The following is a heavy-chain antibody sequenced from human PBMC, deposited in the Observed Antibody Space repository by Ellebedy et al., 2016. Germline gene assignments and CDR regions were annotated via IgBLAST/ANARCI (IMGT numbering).Heavy chain of an antibody. J-gene: IGHJ6*03. V-gene: IGHV3-21*03. Sequence: GGSLRLXXAASGFTFSSYSMNWVRQAPGKGLEWVSSISSSSSYIYYADSVKGRFTISRDNSKNTLYLQMNSLRAEDTAVYYCAKDLVYCSSTSCYYYYYMDVWGKGTTVTVSS. D-gene: IGHD2-2*01. CDR1: GFTFSSYS. CDR2: ISSSSSYI. CDR3: AKDLVYCSSTSCYYYYYMDV.